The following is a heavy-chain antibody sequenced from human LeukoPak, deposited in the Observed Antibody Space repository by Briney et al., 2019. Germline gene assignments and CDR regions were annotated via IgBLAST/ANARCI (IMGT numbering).Heavy chain of an antibody. Sequence: SETLSLTCTVSGASFSSSTYYWGWIRQPPGKGLEWIGSIYYSGSTYYNPFLKSRVTMSVDTSKNQFSLKLSSVTAADTAVYYCARHAGGIAAAGTRPFDYWGQGTLVTVSS. CDR3: ARHAGGIAAAGTRPFDY. CDR2: IYYSGST. J-gene: IGHJ4*02. D-gene: IGHD6-13*01. V-gene: IGHV4-39*01. CDR1: GASFSSSTYY.